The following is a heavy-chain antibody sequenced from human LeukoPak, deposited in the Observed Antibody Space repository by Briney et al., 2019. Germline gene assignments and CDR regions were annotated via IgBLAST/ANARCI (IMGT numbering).Heavy chain of an antibody. D-gene: IGHD6-13*01. CDR1: GFTFSSYA. Sequence: PGGSLRLSCAASGFTFSSYAMSWVRQAPGEGLEWVSAISGSGGSTYYADSVKGRFTISRDNSKNTLYLQMNSLRAEDTAGYYRAKQLKRWQQLRWFDPWGQGTLVTVSP. CDR2: ISGSGGST. V-gene: IGHV3-23*01. J-gene: IGHJ5*02. CDR3: AKQLKRWQQLRWFDP.